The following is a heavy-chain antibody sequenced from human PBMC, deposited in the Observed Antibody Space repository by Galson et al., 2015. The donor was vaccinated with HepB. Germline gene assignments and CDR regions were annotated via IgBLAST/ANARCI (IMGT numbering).Heavy chain of an antibody. CDR2: ISSMSGTI. Sequence: SLRLSCAASGFTFSNYNMNWVRQAPGKGLEWVSYISSMSGTIYYADSVKGRFTISRDNAKNSLYLQMNSLKASDTAMYYCARHGAYCGGDCYSGHDAFDIWGQGTMVTVSS. J-gene: IGHJ3*02. CDR3: ARHGAYCGGDCYSGHDAFDI. V-gene: IGHV3-48*01. CDR1: GFTFSNYN. D-gene: IGHD2-21*01.